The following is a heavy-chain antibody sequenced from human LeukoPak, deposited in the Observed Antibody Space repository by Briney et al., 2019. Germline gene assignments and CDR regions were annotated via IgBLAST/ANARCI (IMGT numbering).Heavy chain of an antibody. J-gene: IGHJ5*02. V-gene: IGHV3-11*01. CDR1: GFTFSDYY. CDR3: AKTGGRGIAVAGTGNWFDP. D-gene: IGHD6-19*01. Sequence: GGSLRLSCAASGFTFSDYYMSWIRQAPGKGLEWVSYISSSGSTIYYADSVKGRFTISRDNAKNSLYLQMNSLRAEDTAVYYCAKTGGRGIAVAGTGNWFDPWGQGTLVTVSS. CDR2: ISSSGSTI.